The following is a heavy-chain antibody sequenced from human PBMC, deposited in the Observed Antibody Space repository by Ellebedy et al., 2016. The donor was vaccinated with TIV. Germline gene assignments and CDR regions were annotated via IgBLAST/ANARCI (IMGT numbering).Heavy chain of an antibody. J-gene: IGHJ4*02. V-gene: IGHV1-2*02. D-gene: IGHD2-21*02. CDR2: INPKNGGT. Sequence: AASVKVSCKASGYSFNGYYIHWVRQAPGQGLEWMGWINPKNGGTNYAQKFQGRVTMTRDTSISTAYMELSWLRSDDTAVYYCARDGACGGDCYGDNYWGQGSLVTVSS. CDR1: GYSFNGYY. CDR3: ARDGACGGDCYGDNY.